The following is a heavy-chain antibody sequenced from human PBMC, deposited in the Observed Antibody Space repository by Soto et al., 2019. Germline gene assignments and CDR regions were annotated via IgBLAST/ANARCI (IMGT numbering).Heavy chain of an antibody. CDR3: ARDPKYDYIWGSYPRIFGY. CDR1: GGSVTSGGHY. V-gene: IGHV4-61*08. D-gene: IGHD3-16*02. J-gene: IGHJ4*02. Sequence: SETLSLTCTVSGGSVTSGGHYWSWIRQPPGKGLEWIGDIYYSGSTNYNPSLKSRVTISLDTSKNQFSLKMSSVTAADTAVYYCARDPKYDYIWGSYPRIFGYWGQGTLVTVSS. CDR2: IYYSGST.